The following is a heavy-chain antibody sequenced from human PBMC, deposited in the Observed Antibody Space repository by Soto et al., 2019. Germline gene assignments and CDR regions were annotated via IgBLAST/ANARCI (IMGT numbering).Heavy chain of an antibody. V-gene: IGHV4-4*07. Sequence: QVHLQESGPGLVKPSETLSLTCTVSGGSISSYFCSWIRQPAGKGLEWIGRIYTSGSTNYNPSLKSRATMSADTSKNQFSLKLSSVTAADTAVYYCARESTVVTLRTFDIWGQGTMVTVSS. CDR1: GGSISSYF. CDR2: IYTSGST. J-gene: IGHJ3*02. CDR3: ARESTVVTLRTFDI. D-gene: IGHD2-21*02.